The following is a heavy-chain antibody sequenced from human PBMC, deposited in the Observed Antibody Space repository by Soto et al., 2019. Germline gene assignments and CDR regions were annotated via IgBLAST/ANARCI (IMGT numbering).Heavy chain of an antibody. J-gene: IGHJ4*02. V-gene: IGHV4-59*01. CDR3: ARGVGSSPPRY. D-gene: IGHD3-9*01. CDR2: IYDSGSP. CDR1: GGSISVYY. Sequence: QVQLQESGPGQVKPSETLSLTCTISGGSISVYYWSWIRQSPGQGLEWIGYIYDSGSPYYNPSLKTRVTLSADTSKNQISLKLTSATAADTAVYFCARGVGSSPPRYWGRGTLVTVSS.